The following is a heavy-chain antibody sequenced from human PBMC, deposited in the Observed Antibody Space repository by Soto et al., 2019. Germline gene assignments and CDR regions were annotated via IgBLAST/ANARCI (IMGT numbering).Heavy chain of an antibody. CDR1: GYSISSGSS. Sequence: SEALSLTCTVSGYSISSGSSGAWFRQPPGKGPEWVASIYHGGTTFYNPSLKSRITISVDTSNNQFSLKLTSVTAADTAVYYCARVHVMVVAGSTFDYWGHGTLVTVSS. CDR3: ARVHVMVVAGSTFDY. D-gene: IGHD6-19*01. J-gene: IGHJ4*01. V-gene: IGHV4-38-2*02. CDR2: IYHGGTT.